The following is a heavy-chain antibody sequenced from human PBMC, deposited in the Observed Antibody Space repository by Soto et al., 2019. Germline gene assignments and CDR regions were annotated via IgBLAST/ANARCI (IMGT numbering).Heavy chain of an antibody. Sequence: SETLSLTCTVSGGSISSYYRSWIRQPPGKGLEWIGYIYYSGSTNYNPSLKSRVTISVDTSKNQFSLKLSSVTAADTAVYYCARHYYDSSGTVWGQGTLVTVSS. J-gene: IGHJ4*02. CDR2: IYYSGST. CDR1: GGSISSYY. V-gene: IGHV4-59*01. D-gene: IGHD3-22*01. CDR3: ARHYYDSSGTV.